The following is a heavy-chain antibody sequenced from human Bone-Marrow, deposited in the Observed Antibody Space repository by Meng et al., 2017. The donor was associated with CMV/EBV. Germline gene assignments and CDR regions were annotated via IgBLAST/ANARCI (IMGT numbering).Heavy chain of an antibody. CDR3: ARGIAARPVLYYYYGMNV. D-gene: IGHD6-6*01. Sequence: SETLSLTCAISGDSVSSNSAAWNWIRQSPSRGLEWLGRTYYRSKWYNDYAVSVNSRLTINPDTSKNHFSLQLNSVTPEDTAVYYCARGIAARPVLYYYYGMNVWARG. CDR2: TYYRSKWYN. V-gene: IGHV6-1*01. J-gene: IGHJ6*02. CDR1: GDSVSSNSAA.